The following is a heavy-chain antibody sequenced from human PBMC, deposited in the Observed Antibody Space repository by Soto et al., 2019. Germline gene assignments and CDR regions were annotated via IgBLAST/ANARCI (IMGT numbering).Heavy chain of an antibody. CDR3: AREWGVYYYDSSGYYSPLDV. CDR1: GGSISSGDYY. D-gene: IGHD3-22*01. Sequence: PSETLSLSCTVSGGSISSGDYYWSWIRQHPGKGLEWIGYIYYSGSTYYNPSLTSRVTISVDTSKNQFSLKLSSVTAADTAVYYCAREWGVYYYDSSGYYSPLDVWGQGTTVTVSS. J-gene: IGHJ6*02. V-gene: IGHV4-31*03. CDR2: IYYSGST.